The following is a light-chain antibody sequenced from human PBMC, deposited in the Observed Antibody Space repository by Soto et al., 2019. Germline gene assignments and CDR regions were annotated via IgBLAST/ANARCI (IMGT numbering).Light chain of an antibody. CDR2: GAS. Sequence: EIVLMQSPCTLSVSPGERATLSCRASQSVSSKLAWYQQKPGQAPRLLFYGASTGATGIPARFSGSGSETEFTLSISSLQSEDFAVYYCQQYNNWPGTFGQGTKV. V-gene: IGKV3-15*01. J-gene: IGKJ1*01. CDR1: QSVSSK. CDR3: QQYNNWPGT.